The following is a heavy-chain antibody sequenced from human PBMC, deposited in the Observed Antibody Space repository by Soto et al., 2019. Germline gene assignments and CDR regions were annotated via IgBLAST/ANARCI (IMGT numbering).Heavy chain of an antibody. J-gene: IGHJ4*02. V-gene: IGHV1-8*01. D-gene: IGHD6-25*01. Sequence: ASVKVSCKASGYTFTTYDISWVRQAAGQGLEWMGWMNPYSGNTGYAQKFQGRVTVTRNTSISTVYMELSGLRPDDTAVYYCARRKERSGPHYFDYWGQGSQVTVSS. CDR1: GYTFTTYD. CDR3: ARRKERSGPHYFDY. CDR2: MNPYSGNT.